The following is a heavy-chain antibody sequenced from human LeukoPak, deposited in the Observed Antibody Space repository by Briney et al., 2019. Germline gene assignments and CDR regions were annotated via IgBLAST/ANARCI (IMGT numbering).Heavy chain of an antibody. CDR2: IYYSGST. D-gene: IGHD6-13*01. Sequence: SETLSLTCTVSGGSISSSSYYWGWIRQPPGKGLEWIGSIYYSGSTYYNPSLKSRVTISVDTSKNQFSLKLSSVTAADTAVYYCASYQQLTFDYWGQGTLVTVSS. V-gene: IGHV4-39*07. CDR1: GGSISSSSYY. J-gene: IGHJ4*02. CDR3: ASYQQLTFDY.